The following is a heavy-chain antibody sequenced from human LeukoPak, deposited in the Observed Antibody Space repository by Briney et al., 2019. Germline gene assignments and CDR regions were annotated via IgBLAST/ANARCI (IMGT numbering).Heavy chain of an antibody. CDR1: GFTFSSYS. CDR3: AKESGYYDSSGYYKPNYPIDY. J-gene: IGHJ4*02. D-gene: IGHD3-22*01. Sequence: GGSLRLSCAASGFTFSSYSMNWVRQAPGKGLEWVSYISSSSSTIYYADSVKGRFTISRDNSKNTLYLQMNSLRAEDTAVYYCAKESGYYDSSGYYKPNYPIDYWGQGTLVTVSS. V-gene: IGHV3-48*01. CDR2: ISSSSSTI.